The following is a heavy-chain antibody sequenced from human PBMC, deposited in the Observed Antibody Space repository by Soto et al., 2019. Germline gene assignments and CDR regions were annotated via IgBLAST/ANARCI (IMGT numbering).Heavy chain of an antibody. D-gene: IGHD5-12*01. J-gene: IGHJ4*02. CDR3: ARGGYSGYELLDFDY. V-gene: IGHV3-48*01. CDR1: GFTFSSYS. Sequence: EVQLVESGGGLVQPGWSLRLSCEASGFTFSSYSMNWVRQAPGKGLEWVSYISSSSSTIYYADSVKGRFTISKDNAKNSLYLQMNSLRAEDTAVYYCARGGYSGYELLDFDYWGQGTLVTVSS. CDR2: ISSSSSTI.